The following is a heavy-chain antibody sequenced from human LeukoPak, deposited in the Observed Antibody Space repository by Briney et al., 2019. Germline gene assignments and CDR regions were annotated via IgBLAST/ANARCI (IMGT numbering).Heavy chain of an antibody. V-gene: IGHV4-34*01. CDR3: ARGRKDIVVVPAAIFDY. CDR1: GGSFSGYY. D-gene: IGHD2-2*01. Sequence: SETLSLTCAVYGGSFSGYYWSWIRQPPGKGLEWIGEINHSGSTNYNPSLKSRVTISVDTSRNQFSLKLSSVTAADTAVYYCARGRKDIVVVPAAIFDYWGQGTLVTVSS. J-gene: IGHJ4*02. CDR2: INHSGST.